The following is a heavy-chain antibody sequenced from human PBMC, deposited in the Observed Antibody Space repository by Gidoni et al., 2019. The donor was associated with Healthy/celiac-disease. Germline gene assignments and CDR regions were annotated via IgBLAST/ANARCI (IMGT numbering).Heavy chain of an antibody. CDR3: VKRIQLWLNSYYYYGMDV. CDR1: GFTFSSYA. D-gene: IGHD5-18*01. V-gene: IGHV3-64D*08. CDR2: ISSNGGST. Sequence: EVQLVESGGGLVQPGGSLRLSCSASGFTFSSYAMHWVLQAPGKGLEYVSAISSNGGSTYYADSVKGRFTISRDNSKNTLYLQMSSLRAEDTAVYYCVKRIQLWLNSYYYYGMDVWGQGTTVTVSS. J-gene: IGHJ6*02.